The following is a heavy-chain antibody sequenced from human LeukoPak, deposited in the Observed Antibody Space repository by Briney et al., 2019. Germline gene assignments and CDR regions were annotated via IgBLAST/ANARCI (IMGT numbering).Heavy chain of an antibody. J-gene: IGHJ4*02. CDR1: GYTFTGYY. CDR2: INPNSGGT. Sequence: ASVKVSCKASGYTFTGYYMHWVRQAPGQGLEWMGWINPNSGGTNYAQKFQGRVTMTRDTSISTAYTELSRLRSDDTAVYYCARSCSGGSCYPSWGQGTLVTVSS. V-gene: IGHV1-2*02. CDR3: ARSCSGGSCYPS. D-gene: IGHD2-15*01.